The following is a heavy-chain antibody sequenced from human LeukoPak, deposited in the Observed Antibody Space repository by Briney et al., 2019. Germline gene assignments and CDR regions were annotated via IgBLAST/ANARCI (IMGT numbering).Heavy chain of an antibody. CDR3: AKDPRPHIHYCSGGSCYSRGNWFDP. CDR2: ISGSGGST. J-gene: IGHJ5*02. Sequence: PGGSLRLSCAASGFTFSSYAMSWVRQAPGKGLEWVSAISGSGGSTYYADSVKGRFTISRDNSKNTLYLQMNSLRAEDTAVYYCAKDPRPHIHYCSGGSCYSRGNWFDPWGQGTLVTVSS. V-gene: IGHV3-23*01. D-gene: IGHD2-15*01. CDR1: GFTFSSYA.